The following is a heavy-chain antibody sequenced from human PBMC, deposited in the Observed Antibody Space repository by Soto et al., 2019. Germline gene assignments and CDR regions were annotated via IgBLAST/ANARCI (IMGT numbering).Heavy chain of an antibody. D-gene: IGHD3-10*01. CDR1: GDSVSSNSAA. Sequence: PSQTLSLTCAISGDSVSSNSAAWNWIRQSPSRGLEWLGRTYYRSKWYNDYAVSVKSRITINPDTSKNQFSLQLNSVTPEDTAVYYRARDQRISMVRVNALDIWGQGTMVTFS. J-gene: IGHJ3*02. CDR3: ARDQRISMVRVNALDI. CDR2: TYYRSKWYN. V-gene: IGHV6-1*01.